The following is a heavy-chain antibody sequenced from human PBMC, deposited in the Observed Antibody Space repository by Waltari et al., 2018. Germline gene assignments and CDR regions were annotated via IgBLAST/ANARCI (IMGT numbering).Heavy chain of an antibody. J-gene: IGHJ5*02. CDR2: IHPIFGNAP. V-gene: IGHV1-69*12. CDR3: ARRQLGGPFDP. D-gene: IGHD3-16*01. Sequence: QVQLVQSGAEVKKPGSSVKVSCKASGGTFGSYGITWVRQAPGEGLEWMGGIHPIFGNAPNYAQKVQGRLTVTADESTATVYMDLSGLRSDDTAVYYCARRQLGGPFDPWGQGTLVSVSS. CDR1: GGTFGSYG.